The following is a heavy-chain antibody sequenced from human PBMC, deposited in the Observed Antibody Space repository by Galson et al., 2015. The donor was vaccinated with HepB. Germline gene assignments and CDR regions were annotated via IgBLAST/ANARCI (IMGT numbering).Heavy chain of an antibody. V-gene: IGHV4-34*01. CDR1: GGSFSGYY. Sequence: SETLSLTCAVYGGSFSGYYWSWIRQPPGKGLEWIGEINHSGSTNYNPSLKSRVTISVDTSKNQFSLKLSSVTAADTAVYYCARGGYYYGSGRDQNDYWGQGTLVTVSS. CDR3: ARGGYYYGSGRDQNDY. D-gene: IGHD3-10*01. J-gene: IGHJ4*02. CDR2: INHSGST.